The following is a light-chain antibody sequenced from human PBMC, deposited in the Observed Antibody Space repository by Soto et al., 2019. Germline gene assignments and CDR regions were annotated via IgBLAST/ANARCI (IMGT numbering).Light chain of an antibody. CDR1: SSNIGAGYD. Sequence: QAVVTQPPSVSGAPGQRVTISCTGSSSNIGAGYDVHWYQQLPGTAPKLLIYGNSNRPSGVPDRFSGSKSGTSASLAITGLQAEDGADYYCQSYDSSLSGLVFGTGTKVTVL. CDR2: GNS. J-gene: IGLJ1*01. CDR3: QSYDSSLSGLV. V-gene: IGLV1-40*01.